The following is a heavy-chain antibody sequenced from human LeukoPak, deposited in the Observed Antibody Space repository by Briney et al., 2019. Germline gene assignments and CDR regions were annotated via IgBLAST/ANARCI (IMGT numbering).Heavy chain of an antibody. V-gene: IGHV3-7*01. CDR2: IKQDGSEK. Sequence: GGSLRLSCAASGFTFSNYWMTWVRQAPGKGLEWVANIKQDGSEKYYVDSVKGRFTISRDNAKNSLYLQMNSLRAEDTAVYYCARGWGVAVYWGQGTLVTVSS. J-gene: IGHJ4*02. D-gene: IGHD3-10*01. CDR1: GFTFSNYW. CDR3: ARGWGVAVY.